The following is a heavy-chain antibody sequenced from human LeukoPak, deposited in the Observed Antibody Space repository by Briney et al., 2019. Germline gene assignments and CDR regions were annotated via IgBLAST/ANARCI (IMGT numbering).Heavy chain of an antibody. D-gene: IGHD3-3*01. V-gene: IGHV1-8*01. J-gene: IGHJ6*02. Sequence: ASVEVSCKASGYTFTSYDINWVRQATGQGLEWMGWMNPNSGNTGYAQKFQGRVTMARNTSISTAYMELSSLRSEDTAVYYCARSPSYYDFWSGYYYYYGMDVWGQGTTVTVSS. CDR3: ARSPSYYDFWSGYYYYYGMDV. CDR2: MNPNSGNT. CDR1: GYTFTSYD.